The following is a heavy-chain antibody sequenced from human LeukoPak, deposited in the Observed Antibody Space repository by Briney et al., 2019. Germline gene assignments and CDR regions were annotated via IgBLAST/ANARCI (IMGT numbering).Heavy chain of an antibody. CDR2: IYYSGST. D-gene: IGHD5-24*01. Sequence: SETLSLTCTVSGGSISSYYWSWIRQPPGKGLEWIGYIYYSGSTKSNPSLKSRVTISVDTSKNQLSLKLSSVTAADTAVYYCARWAVGGYNSFSYYGMDVWGQGTTVTASS. CDR3: ARWAVGGYNSFSYYGMDV. CDR1: GGSISSYY. V-gene: IGHV4-59*01. J-gene: IGHJ6*02.